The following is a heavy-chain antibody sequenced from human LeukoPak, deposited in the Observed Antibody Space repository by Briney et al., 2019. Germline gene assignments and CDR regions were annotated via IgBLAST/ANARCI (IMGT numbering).Heavy chain of an antibody. CDR2: IIPIFGTA. D-gene: IGHD3-10*01. Sequence: AVKVSCKASGGTFSSYAISWVRQAPGQGLEWMGGIIPIFGTANYAQKFQGRVTITADESTSTAYMELSSLRSEDTAVYYCARSAYATMVRGVIPDDYWGQGTLVTVSS. CDR1: GGTFSSYA. V-gene: IGHV1-69*13. CDR3: ARSAYATMVRGVIPDDY. J-gene: IGHJ4*02.